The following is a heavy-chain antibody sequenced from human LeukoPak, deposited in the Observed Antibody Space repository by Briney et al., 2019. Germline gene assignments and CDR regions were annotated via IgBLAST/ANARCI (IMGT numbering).Heavy chain of an antibody. CDR3: ARVYYGSGSYGGYYFDY. D-gene: IGHD3-10*01. J-gene: IGHJ4*02. CDR2: ISSSSSYI. Sequence: KAGGSLRLSCAASGFTFSSYNMNWVRQAPGKGLEWVSSISSSSSYIYYADSVKGRFTISRDNAKNSLFLQMNSLRAEDTAVYYCARVYYGSGSYGGYYFDYWGQGTLVTVSS. V-gene: IGHV3-21*01. CDR1: GFTFSSYN.